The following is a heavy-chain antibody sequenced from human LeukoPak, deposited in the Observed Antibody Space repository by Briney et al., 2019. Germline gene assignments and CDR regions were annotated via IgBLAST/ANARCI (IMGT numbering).Heavy chain of an antibody. D-gene: IGHD6-19*01. J-gene: IGHJ5*02. V-gene: IGHV4-59*08. Sequence: PSETLSLTCTVSGGSISSYYWSWIRQPPGKGLEWIGYIYYSGSTNYSPSLKSRVTISVDTSKNQFSLKLSSVTAADTAVYYCARHSGYSSGWYGHWGQGTLVTVSS. CDR2: IYYSGST. CDR3: ARHSGYSSGWYGH. CDR1: GGSISSYY.